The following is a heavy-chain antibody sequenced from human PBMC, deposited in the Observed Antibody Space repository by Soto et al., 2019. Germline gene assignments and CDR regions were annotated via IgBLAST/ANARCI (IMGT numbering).Heavy chain of an antibody. CDR1: GLRFTSYG. CDR2: ISYDVNNK. V-gene: IGHV3-30*18. J-gene: IGHJ4*02. Sequence: GGSLTLSCAPYGLRFTSYGIHCVRQAPGKGLEWVAVISYDVNNKYYADSVKGRFTISRDNSKNTLYLQMNSLRAEDTAVYYCAKDLRIAVAGTDYFDSWGQGT. CDR3: AKDLRIAVAGTDYFDS. D-gene: IGHD6-19*01.